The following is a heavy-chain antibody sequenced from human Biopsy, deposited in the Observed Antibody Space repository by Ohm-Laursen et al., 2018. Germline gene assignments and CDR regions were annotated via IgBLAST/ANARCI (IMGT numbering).Heavy chain of an antibody. CDR1: GFTFSGYG. J-gene: IGHJ6*03. V-gene: IGHV3-33*05. CDR2: ISDDGRNK. Sequence: SLRLSCTASGFTFSGYGMHWVRQAPGKGLEWVAVISDDGRNKYYIDSVRGRFTISRDNSKNTLYLHMNSLRAADTAVYYCARDRYYGSENYFSHYNMDVWGQGTTVTVSS. D-gene: IGHD3-10*01. CDR3: ARDRYYGSENYFSHYNMDV.